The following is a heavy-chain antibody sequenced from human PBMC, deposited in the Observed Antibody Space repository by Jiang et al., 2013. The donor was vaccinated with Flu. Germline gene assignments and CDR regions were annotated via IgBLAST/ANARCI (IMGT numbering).Heavy chain of an antibody. V-gene: IGHV1-58*01. Sequence: SGAEVKKPGASVKVSCKASGFTFTSSAVQWVRQARGQRLEWIGWIVVGSGNTNYAQKFQERVTITRDMSTSTAYMELSSLRSEDTAVYYCAAVHGRVAANYYFDYWGQGTLVTVSS. CDR2: IVVGSGNT. J-gene: IGHJ4*02. D-gene: IGHD2-15*01. CDR3: AAVHGRVAANYYFDY. CDR1: GFTFTSSA.